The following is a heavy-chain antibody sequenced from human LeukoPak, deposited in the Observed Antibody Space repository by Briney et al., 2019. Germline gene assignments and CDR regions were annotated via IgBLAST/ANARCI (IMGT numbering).Heavy chain of an antibody. CDR2: IKSKTDGGTT. Sequence: GGSLRLSCAASGFTFSNAWMSWVRQAPGKGLEWVGRIKSKTDGGTTDYAAPVKGRFTISRDDSKNTLYLQMNSLKTEDTAVYYCTTQDSSGYYFDFDYWGQGTLVNVSS. CDR1: GFTFSNAW. D-gene: IGHD3-22*01. CDR3: TTQDSSGYYFDFDY. J-gene: IGHJ4*02. V-gene: IGHV3-15*01.